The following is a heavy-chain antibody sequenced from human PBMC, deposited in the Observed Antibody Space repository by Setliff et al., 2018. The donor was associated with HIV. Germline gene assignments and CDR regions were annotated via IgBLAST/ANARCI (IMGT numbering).Heavy chain of an antibody. V-gene: IGHV4-39*07. CDR1: GGSISSGSYY. Sequence: SETLSLTCTVSGGSISSGSYYWSWIRQPPGKGLEWIGEINQSGSTNYNPSLKSRVIISVDTSKNQLSLKLSSVTAADTAMYYCARVRGRTFYYDSSGSRAFDIWGQGTMVTVSS. CDR2: INQSGST. J-gene: IGHJ3*02. CDR3: ARVRGRTFYYDSSGSRAFDI. D-gene: IGHD3-22*01.